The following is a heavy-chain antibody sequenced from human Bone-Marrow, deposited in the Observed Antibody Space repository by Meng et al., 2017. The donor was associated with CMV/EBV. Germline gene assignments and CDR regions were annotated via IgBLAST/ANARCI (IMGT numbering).Heavy chain of an antibody. CDR1: GFTFSSYS. Sequence: GESLKISCAASGFTFSSYSMNWVRQAPGKGLEWVSSISSSSSYIYYADSVKGRFTISRDNAKNSLYLQMNSLRVEDTAVYYCAGVPGPHGLGDGYKTQGYYYYYYGMGVWGQGTTVTVSS. CDR2: ISSSSSYI. CDR3: AGVPGPHGLGDGYKTQGYYYYYYGMGV. D-gene: IGHD5-24*01. J-gene: IGHJ6*02. V-gene: IGHV3-21*01.